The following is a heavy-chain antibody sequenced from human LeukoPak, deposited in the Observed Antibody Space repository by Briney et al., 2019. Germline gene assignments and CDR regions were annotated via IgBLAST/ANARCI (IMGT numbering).Heavy chain of an antibody. J-gene: IGHJ6*03. D-gene: IGHD1-7*01. CDR1: GGSFSNYY. Sequence: SETLPLTCAVYGGSFSNYYWSWIRQTPGKGMEWIGEINDNGRINYNPSLMSRVTISVDMSKNQFSLRLTSVTATDTAVYYCARRWNYGRNYYIDVWGKGATVSVSS. CDR3: ARRWNYGRNYYIDV. V-gene: IGHV4-34*01. CDR2: INDNGRI.